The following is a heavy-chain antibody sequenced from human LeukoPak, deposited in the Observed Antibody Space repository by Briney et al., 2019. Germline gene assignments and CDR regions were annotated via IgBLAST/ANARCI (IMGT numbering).Heavy chain of an antibody. D-gene: IGHD3-9*01. CDR1: GFTFSSYA. Sequence: GGSLRLSCSASGFTFSSYAMHWVRQAPGKGLEYVSAISSNGGSTYYADSVKGRFTISRDNSKNTLYLQMSSLRAEDTAVYHCVKLYDILTGTASPVDYWGQGTLVTVSS. J-gene: IGHJ4*02. CDR2: ISSNGGST. CDR3: VKLYDILTGTASPVDY. V-gene: IGHV3-64D*06.